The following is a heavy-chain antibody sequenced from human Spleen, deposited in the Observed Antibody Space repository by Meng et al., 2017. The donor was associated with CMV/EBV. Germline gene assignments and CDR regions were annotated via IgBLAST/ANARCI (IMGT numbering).Heavy chain of an antibody. Sequence: SGFTFSSYAMHWVRQAPGKGLEWVAVISYDGSNKYYADSVKGRFTISRDNSKNTLYLQMNSLRAEDTAVYYCARDYSGSYGLGYYFDYWGQGTLVTVSS. CDR3: ARDYSGSYGLGYYFDY. CDR1: GFTFSSYA. V-gene: IGHV3-30*04. D-gene: IGHD1-26*01. J-gene: IGHJ4*02. CDR2: ISYDGSNK.